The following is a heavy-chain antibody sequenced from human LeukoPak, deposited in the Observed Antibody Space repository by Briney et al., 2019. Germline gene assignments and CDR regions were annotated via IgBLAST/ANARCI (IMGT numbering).Heavy chain of an antibody. CDR2: IRQDGGVK. D-gene: IGHD2-2*01. V-gene: IGHV3-7*03. CDR1: GFTFRSYW. J-gene: IGHJ4*02. CDR3: ARTVVVVVGASDYFDY. Sequence: PRGSLRLSCAAPGFTFRSYWMTSVRQAPGKRLEWVANIRQDGGVKYYMDSAKGRFTLSRDNAKSSLYLQMNSLRVEDTAMYFCARTVVVVVGASDYFDYWGQGTLVTVSS.